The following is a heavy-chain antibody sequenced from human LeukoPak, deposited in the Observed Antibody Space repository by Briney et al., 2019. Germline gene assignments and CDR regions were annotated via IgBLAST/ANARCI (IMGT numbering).Heavy chain of an antibody. CDR2: VYSSGNT. CDR3: VRDRELTY. CDR1: GFSLKSYS. J-gene: IGHJ4*02. D-gene: IGHD3-10*01. V-gene: IGHV4-4*08. Sequence: PGGSLRLSCAASGFSLKSYSMHWIRQPPGKGLEWIGYVYSSGNTNYSPSLKGRAIISADTSKNQFSLKLTSVTAADTAVYYCVRDRELTYWGQGILVTVSS.